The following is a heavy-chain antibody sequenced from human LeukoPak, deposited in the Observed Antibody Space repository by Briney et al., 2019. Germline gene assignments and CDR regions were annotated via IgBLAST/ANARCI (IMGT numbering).Heavy chain of an antibody. J-gene: IGHJ6*03. V-gene: IGHV3-7*01. CDR1: GFTFSSYA. D-gene: IGHD5-18*01. CDR3: ARGHTAMGYYYYYMDV. Sequence: GGSLRLSCAASGFTFSSYAMSWVRQAPGKGLEWVANMKQDGSEKYYVDSVKGRFTISRDNAKNSLYLQMNSLRAEDTAVYYCARGHTAMGYYYYYMDVWGKGTTVTVSS. CDR2: MKQDGSEK.